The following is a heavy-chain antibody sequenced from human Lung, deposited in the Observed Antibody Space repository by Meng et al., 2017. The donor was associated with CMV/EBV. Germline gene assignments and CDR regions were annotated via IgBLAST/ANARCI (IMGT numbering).Heavy chain of an antibody. J-gene: IGHJ4*02. V-gene: IGHV3-13*01. CDR1: GFNFRSYD. CDR2: IGTVADT. Sequence: GGSLRLXCAASGFNFRSYDFHWVRQGPGKGLEWVSGIGTVADTFYSDSVKGRFTISRDNAKNSVDLQMNSLRAGDTALYYCARGGPYCGTDACYTSIDSWXQGXLVTVSS. CDR3: ARGGPYCGTDACYTSIDS. D-gene: IGHD2-2*02.